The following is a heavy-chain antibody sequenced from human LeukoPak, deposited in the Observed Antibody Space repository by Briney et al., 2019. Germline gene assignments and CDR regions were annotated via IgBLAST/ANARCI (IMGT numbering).Heavy chain of an antibody. Sequence: RGSLRHFRAAPGFPFSSYSVNWVRQAPGKGLEWVSSISSSSSYIYYADSVKGRFTISRDNAKNSLYLQMNSLRAEDTAVYYCASYRYCSGGSCYGDCWGQGTLVTVSS. CDR1: GFPFSSYS. J-gene: IGHJ4*02. CDR2: ISSSSSYI. CDR3: ASYRYCSGGSCYGDC. V-gene: IGHV3-21*01. D-gene: IGHD2-15*01.